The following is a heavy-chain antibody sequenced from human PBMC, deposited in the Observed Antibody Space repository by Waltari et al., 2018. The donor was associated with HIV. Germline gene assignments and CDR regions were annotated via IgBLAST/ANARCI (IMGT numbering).Heavy chain of an antibody. CDR2: VSGSGAKS. CDR1: GFAYVSYA. Sequence: EVQLLESGGGFVQPGGSRRLSCAASGFAYVSYAITWVRQSPERGLEWVAAVSGSGAKSFYADSVKGRFTISRDNSKNTVFLQMNSLRAADTAIYYCAKAYYENTAYYYDFWGRGTRVTVSS. V-gene: IGHV3-23*01. CDR3: AKAYYENTAYYYDF. J-gene: IGHJ4*02. D-gene: IGHD3-22*01.